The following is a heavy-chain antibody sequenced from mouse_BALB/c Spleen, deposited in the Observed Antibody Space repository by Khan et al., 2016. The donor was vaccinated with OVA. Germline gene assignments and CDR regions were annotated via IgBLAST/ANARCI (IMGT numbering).Heavy chain of an antibody. CDR3: TRSGYGTFAY. D-gene: IGHD2-1*01. CDR1: GYTFNSYY. J-gene: IGHJ3*01. Sequence: QVQLQQSGAELVKPGASVKLSCKASGYTFNSYYMYWVKQRPGQGLEWIGEINPSDGDTNFNEQFKSKATLTVDKSSSTAYMQLSSLTSEDSSVYYFTRSGYGTFAYWGQGTLVTVSA. V-gene: IGHV1S81*02. CDR2: INPSDGDT.